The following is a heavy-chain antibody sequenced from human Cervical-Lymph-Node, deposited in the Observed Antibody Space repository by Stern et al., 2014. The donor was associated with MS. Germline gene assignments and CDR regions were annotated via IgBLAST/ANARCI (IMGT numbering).Heavy chain of an antibody. V-gene: IGHV1-8*01. D-gene: IGHD2-2*01. CDR1: GYTFSSYD. CDR3: ARAVRNQLLSEY. J-gene: IGHJ4*02. CDR2: MNPYSGNP. Sequence: MQLADSGAEVKKPGASGKVSCKASGYTFSSYDISWARQASGHGLEWMGWMNPYSGNPGYAQKFKGRVSMTSDPSISTVYMELTSLTSDDTAVYFCARAVRNQLLSEYWGQGTLVTVSS.